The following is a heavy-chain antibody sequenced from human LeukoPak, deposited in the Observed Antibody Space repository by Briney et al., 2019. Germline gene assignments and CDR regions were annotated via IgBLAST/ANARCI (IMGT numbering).Heavy chain of an antibody. CDR2: ISYDGSNK. D-gene: IGHD3-9*01. CDR3: AKSADYDILTGYYDY. J-gene: IGHJ4*02. V-gene: IGHV3-30-3*02. CDR1: GFTFSSYA. Sequence: GGSLRLSCAASGFTFSSYAMHWVRQAPGKGLEWVAVISYDGSNKYYADSVKGWFTISRDNSKNTLYLQMNSLRAEDTAVYYCAKSADYDILTGYYDYWGQGTLVTVSS.